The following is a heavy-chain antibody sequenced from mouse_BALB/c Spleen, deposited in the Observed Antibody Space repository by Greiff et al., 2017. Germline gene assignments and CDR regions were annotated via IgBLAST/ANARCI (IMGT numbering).Heavy chain of an antibody. D-gene: IGHD2-14*01. CDR2: ISNGGGST. CDR1: GFTFSSYT. CDR3: ASYRYDGSWFAY. J-gene: IGHJ3*01. Sequence: EVQLVESGGGLVQPGGSLKLSCAASGFTFSSYTMSWVRQTPEKRLEWVAYISNGGGSTYYPDTVKGRFTISRDNAKNTLYLQMSSLKSEDTAMYYCASYRYDGSWFAYWGQGTLVTVSA. V-gene: IGHV5-12-2*01.